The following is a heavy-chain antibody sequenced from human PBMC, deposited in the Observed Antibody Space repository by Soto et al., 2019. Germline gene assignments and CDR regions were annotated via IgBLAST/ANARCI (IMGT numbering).Heavy chain of an antibody. CDR2: INPDSGDT. Sequence: ASVKRSFKASEYTFTAYYMQWVRQAPGQGLEWMGWINPDSGDTDYAQKFQGRVTLTRDTSVNTAYMELHSLGSDDTAMYYCASDTLQRSNGGEGTPVT. D-gene: IGHD1-1*01. CDR3: ASDTLQRSN. J-gene: IGHJ4*02. CDR1: EYTFTAYY. V-gene: IGHV1-2*02.